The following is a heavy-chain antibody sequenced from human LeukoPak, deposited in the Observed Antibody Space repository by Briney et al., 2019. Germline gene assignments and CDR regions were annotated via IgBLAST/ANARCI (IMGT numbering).Heavy chain of an antibody. J-gene: IGHJ2*01. CDR2: ISWNSGSI. D-gene: IGHD4-17*01. CDR1: GLTFDDYA. CDR3: AKYVRDYGDSAVYWYFDI. V-gene: IGHV3-9*01. Sequence: GGSLTLSCAASGLTFDDYAMHWVRQAPGKGLEGVSGISWNSGSIGYADSVKGRFTISRDNAKNSLYLQMNILRAEDTALYYCAKYVRDYGDSAVYWYFDIWGRGTLVTVSS.